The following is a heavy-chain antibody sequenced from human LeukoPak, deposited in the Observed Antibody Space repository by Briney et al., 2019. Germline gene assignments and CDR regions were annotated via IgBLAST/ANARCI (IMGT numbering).Heavy chain of an antibody. Sequence: GGALRLSCAASGFTFRSYAMSWVRQPPAKGLEWVSTISTSGGSTYYADSVKGCLTISRDNSKDTLFLQMNSLRADDTAIYYCAKDTPSRNSGWDRWGQGTLVTVST. V-gene: IGHV3-23*01. J-gene: IGHJ4*02. CDR3: AKDTPSRNSGWDR. CDR2: ISTSGGST. D-gene: IGHD6-19*01. CDR1: GFTFRSYA.